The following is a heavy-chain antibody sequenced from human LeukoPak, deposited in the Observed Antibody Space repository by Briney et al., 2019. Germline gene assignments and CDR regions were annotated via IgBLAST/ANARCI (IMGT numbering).Heavy chain of an antibody. CDR1: GSAFSRLS. CDR2: ISSASNYN. D-gene: IGHD3-16*01. CDR3: TATIHGSTADSEGYYPNWFDP. J-gene: IGHJ5*02. V-gene: IGHV3-21*06. Sequence: GGSLRLSCAASGSAFSRLSMNWLRQSPGKRLEWVSSISSASNYNSYADSVKGRFTISRDNAKNSLFLDMTSLRDEDTAVYYCTATIHGSTADSEGYYPNWFDPWGQGTLVTVSS.